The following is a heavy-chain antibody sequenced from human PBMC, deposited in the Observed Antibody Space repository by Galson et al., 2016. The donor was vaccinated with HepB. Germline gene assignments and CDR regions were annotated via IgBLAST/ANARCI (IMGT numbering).Heavy chain of an antibody. V-gene: IGHV3-23*01. J-gene: IGHJ4*02. CDR3: ATQKLALDSDY. Sequence: SLRLSCAASGFTFSNYAMAWVRQVPGRGLQWVSTISGNGGTTYFADSVKGRFTLSRDNSKNTLYLQMNRLRAEDTAIYYCATQKLALDSDYWGQGTLVSVSS. D-gene: IGHD6-6*01. CDR1: GFTFSNYA. CDR2: ISGNGGTT.